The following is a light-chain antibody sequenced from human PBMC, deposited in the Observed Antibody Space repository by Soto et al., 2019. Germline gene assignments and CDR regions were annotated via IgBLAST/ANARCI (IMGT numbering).Light chain of an antibody. J-gene: IGLJ1*01. V-gene: IGLV2-14*03. CDR3: SSYTSSSTLYV. CDR1: SSDVGNNNY. CDR2: DVT. Sequence: QSALTQPASVPGSPGQSITISCTGTSSDVGNNNYVSWYQQHPGKAPKLMIYDVTRRPSGISNRFSGSKSGNTASLTISGLQAEDEADYYCSSYTSSSTLYVFGTGTKLTVL.